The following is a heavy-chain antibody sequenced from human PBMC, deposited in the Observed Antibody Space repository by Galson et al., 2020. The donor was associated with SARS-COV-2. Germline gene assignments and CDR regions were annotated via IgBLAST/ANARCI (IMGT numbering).Heavy chain of an antibody. CDR2: INPNSGGT. D-gene: IGHD6-19*01. J-gene: IGHJ4*02. Sequence: ASVKVSCKTSGYTFTGQYMHWVRQALGQGLEWMGWINPNSGGTKYAQKFQGRVTMTRDTSISTAYMELSSLGSDDTAVYYCARGQSSGWYHVFDYWGQGTLVTVSS. V-gene: IGHV1-2*02. CDR3: ARGQSSGWYHVFDY. CDR1: GYTFTGQY.